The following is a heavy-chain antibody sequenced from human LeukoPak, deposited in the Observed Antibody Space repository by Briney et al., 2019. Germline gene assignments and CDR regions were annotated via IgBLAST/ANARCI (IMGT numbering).Heavy chain of an antibody. D-gene: IGHD3-22*01. CDR3: ARAHRGYDSSGYYYSYYYYGMDV. Sequence: GGSLRLSCAASGFTFSSYSMNWVRQAPGKGLEWVSYISSSSTIYYADSVKGRFTISGDNAKNSLYLQMNSLRAEDTAVYYCARAHRGYDSSGYYYSYYYYGMDVWGQGTTVTVSS. V-gene: IGHV3-48*01. J-gene: IGHJ6*02. CDR1: GFTFSSYS. CDR2: ISSSSTI.